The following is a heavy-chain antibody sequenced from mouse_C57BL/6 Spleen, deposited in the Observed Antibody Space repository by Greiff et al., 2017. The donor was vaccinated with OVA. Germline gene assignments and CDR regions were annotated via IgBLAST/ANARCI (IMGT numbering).Heavy chain of an antibody. CDR1: GFTFSSYG. D-gene: IGHD2-3*01. J-gene: IGHJ3*01. CDR3: ASHDGYFFAY. Sequence: EVQLQESGGDLVKPGGSLKLSCAASGFTFSSYGMSWVRQTPDKRLEWVATISSGGSYTYYPDSVKGRFTISRDNAKNTLYLQMSSLKSEDTAMYYCASHDGYFFAYWGQGTLVTVSA. CDR2: ISSGGSYT. V-gene: IGHV5-6*01.